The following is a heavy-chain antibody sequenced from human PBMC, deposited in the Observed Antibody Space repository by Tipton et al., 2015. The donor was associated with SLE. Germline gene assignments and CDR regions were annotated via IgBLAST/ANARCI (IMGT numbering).Heavy chain of an antibody. CDR1: GGSISSYY. J-gene: IGHJ3*02. CDR2: IYTSGST. Sequence: TLSLTCTVSGGSISSYYWSWIRQPPGKGLEWIGRIYTSGSTNYNPSLKSRVTISVDTSKNQFSLKLSSVTAADTAVYYRAREGERFLERGGAFDIWGQGTVVTVSS. CDR3: AREGERFLERGGAFDI. V-gene: IGHV4-4*08. D-gene: IGHD3-3*01.